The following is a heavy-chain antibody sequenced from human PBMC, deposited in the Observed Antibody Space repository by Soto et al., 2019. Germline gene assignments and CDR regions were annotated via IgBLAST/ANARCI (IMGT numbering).Heavy chain of an antibody. CDR3: TTAMTGYYPNAFDI. V-gene: IGHV3-15*07. J-gene: IGHJ3*02. CDR1: GFTFSNAW. D-gene: IGHD3-9*01. CDR2: IKSKTDGGTT. Sequence: GGSLRLSCAASGFTFSNAWMNWVRQAPGKGLEWVGRIKSKTDGGTTDYAAPVKGRFTISRDDSKNTLYLQMNSLKTEDTAVYYCTTAMTGYYPNAFDIWGQGSMVTVSS.